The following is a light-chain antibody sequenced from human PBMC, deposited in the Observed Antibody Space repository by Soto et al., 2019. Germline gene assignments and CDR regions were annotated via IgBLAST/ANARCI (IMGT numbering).Light chain of an antibody. J-gene: IGKJ1*01. CDR2: AAS. Sequence: DIRMTQSPSSLSASLGGRVTITVRASQSISSYLNWYQQKPGKAPKLLIYAASSLQGGVPSRFSGSGSGTDFTLTISSLQPEDFATYYCQQSYSTRWTFGQGTKV. CDR3: QQSYSTRWT. V-gene: IGKV1-39*01. CDR1: QSISSY.